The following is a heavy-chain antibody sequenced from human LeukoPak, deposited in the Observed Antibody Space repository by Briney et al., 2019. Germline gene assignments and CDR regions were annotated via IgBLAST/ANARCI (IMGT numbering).Heavy chain of an antibody. CDR1: GFTFSSYS. CDR3: ARESFPVEPVAFDAFDF. J-gene: IGHJ3*01. D-gene: IGHD2-2*01. V-gene: IGHV3-30*03. Sequence: GGSLRLSCAASGFTFSSYSMNWVRQAPGKGLEWVAVISYDGSNKYYADSVKGRFTISRDNAKRSLSLQMNSLRADDTAIYYCARESFPVEPVAFDAFDFWGQGTMVTVSS. CDR2: ISYDGSNK.